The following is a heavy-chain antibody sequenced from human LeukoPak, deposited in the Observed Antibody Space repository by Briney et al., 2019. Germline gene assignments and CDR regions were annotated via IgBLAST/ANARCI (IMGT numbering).Heavy chain of an antibody. J-gene: IGHJ6*03. D-gene: IGHD2-21*02. Sequence: GASVKVSCKVSGYILTELSIHWVRQAPGKGLEWMGSFDPENAKTMSAQTFQGRVTMTEDTSTDTAYMELRSLRSDDTAIYYCVIMSHTVVPTARIYYYMDLWGTGTTVSVSS. CDR2: FDPENAKT. CDR3: VIMSHTVVPTARIYYYMDL. CDR1: GYILTELS. V-gene: IGHV1-24*01.